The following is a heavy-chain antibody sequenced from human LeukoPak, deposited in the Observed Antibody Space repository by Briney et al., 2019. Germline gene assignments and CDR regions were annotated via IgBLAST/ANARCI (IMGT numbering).Heavy chain of an antibody. D-gene: IGHD6-13*01. CDR2: HSGNS. CDR3: ARGDQFIAAAGPYYFDY. CDR1: GASVSSNSYH. Sequence: SETLSLTCTVSGASVSSNSYHWSWIRQAPGKGLEWIGHSGNSDYKPSLKSRVTISTDTSNNHFSLNLVSVTAADTAVYYCARGDQFIAAAGPYYFDYWGQGTLVTVSS. J-gene: IGHJ4*02. V-gene: IGHV4-61*03.